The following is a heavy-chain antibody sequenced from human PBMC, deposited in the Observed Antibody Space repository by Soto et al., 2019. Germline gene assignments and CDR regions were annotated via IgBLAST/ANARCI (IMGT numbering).Heavy chain of an antibody. CDR1: GYTFTSYD. CDR2: MNPNSGNT. D-gene: IGHD5-12*01. CDR3: ARIGGYDDVDYYGMDV. J-gene: IGHJ6*02. Sequence: QVQLVQSGAEVKKPGASVKVSCKASGYTFTSYDIHWVRQATGQGLEWMGWMNPNSGNTGYAQKFQGRVTMTRNTSISTAYMELSSLRSEDTAVYYCARIGGYDDVDYYGMDVWGQGTTVTVSS. V-gene: IGHV1-8*01.